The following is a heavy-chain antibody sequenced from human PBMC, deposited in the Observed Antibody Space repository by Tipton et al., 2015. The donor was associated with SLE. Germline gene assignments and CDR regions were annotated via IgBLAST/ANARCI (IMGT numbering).Heavy chain of an antibody. Sequence: TLSLTCSVSGGSISSFYWSWIRQTPGKRLEWIGYIYHLGSTEYNPSLESRVTILVDTSKNQFSLNLRSVTPADTAVYYCARMDFWSGYYPRWFDPWGQGTLVTVSS. J-gene: IGHJ5*02. CDR2: IYHLGST. CDR1: GGSISSFY. V-gene: IGHV4-59*01. CDR3: ARMDFWSGYYPRWFDP. D-gene: IGHD3-3*01.